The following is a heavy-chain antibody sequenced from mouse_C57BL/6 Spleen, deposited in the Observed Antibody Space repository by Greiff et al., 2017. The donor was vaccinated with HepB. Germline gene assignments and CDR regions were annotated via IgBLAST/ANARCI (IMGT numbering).Heavy chain of an antibody. CDR1: GFTFSDYG. CDR2: ISSGSSTI. Sequence: DVKLVESGGGLVKPGGSLKLSCAASGFTFSDYGMHWVRQAPEKGLEWVAYISSGSSTIYYAVTVKGRFTISRDNAKNTLFLQMTSLRSEDTAMYYCARGNYGSLYAMDYWGQGTSVTVSS. V-gene: IGHV5-17*01. J-gene: IGHJ4*01. D-gene: IGHD1-1*01. CDR3: ARGNYGSLYAMDY.